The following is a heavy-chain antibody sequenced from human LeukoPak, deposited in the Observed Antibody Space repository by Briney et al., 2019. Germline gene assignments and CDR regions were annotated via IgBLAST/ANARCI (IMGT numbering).Heavy chain of an antibody. V-gene: IGHV4-4*07. D-gene: IGHD3-10*01. CDR3: AKGGDYYQGMDV. J-gene: IGHJ6*02. Sequence: SETLSLTCTVSGAPINDYYWNWVAQPAGKGLMWIGRIIGSGRGNSSPSLKSRATMTVDTSKSQLSLKVMSVTAADTAVYYCAKGGDYYQGMDVWGQGNTVSVSS. CDR2: IIGSGRG. CDR1: GAPINDYY.